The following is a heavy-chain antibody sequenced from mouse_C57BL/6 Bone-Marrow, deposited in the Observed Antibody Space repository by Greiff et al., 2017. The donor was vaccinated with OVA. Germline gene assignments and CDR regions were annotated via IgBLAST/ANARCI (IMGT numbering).Heavy chain of an antibody. CDR2: IYPGDGDT. J-gene: IGHJ4*01. CDR1: GYAFSSYW. Sequence: VQLQQSGAELVKPGASVKISCKASGYAFSSYWMNWVKQRPGKGLEWIGQIYPGDGDTNYNGKFKGKATLTADKSSSTAYMQLSSLTSEDSAVYFCASPVVATNYAMDYWGQGTSVTVSS. CDR3: ASPVVATNYAMDY. V-gene: IGHV1-80*01. D-gene: IGHD1-1*01.